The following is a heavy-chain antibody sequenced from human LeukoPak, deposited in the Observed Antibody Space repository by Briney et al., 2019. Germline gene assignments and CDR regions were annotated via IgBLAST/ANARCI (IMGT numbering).Heavy chain of an antibody. CDR1: GYTFTGYY. V-gene: IGHV1-2*02. J-gene: IGHJ6*03. Sequence: ASVKVSCKASGYTFTGYYMHWVRQAPGQGLEWMGWINPNSGGTNYAQKFQGRVTMTRDTSISTAYMELSRLRSDDTAVYYCARDRADIVVVPAAALYYYYYMDVWGKGTTVTISS. D-gene: IGHD2-2*01. CDR3: ARDRADIVVVPAAALYYYYYMDV. CDR2: INPNSGGT.